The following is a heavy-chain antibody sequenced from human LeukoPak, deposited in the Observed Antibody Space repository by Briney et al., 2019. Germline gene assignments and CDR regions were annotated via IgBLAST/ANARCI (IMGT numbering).Heavy chain of an antibody. D-gene: IGHD3-16*02. CDR2: IYTSGST. V-gene: IGHV4-4*07. J-gene: IGHJ3*02. Sequence: SETLSLTCSVSGGSISSYYWSWIRQPAGKGLEWIGRIYTSGSTNYNPSLKSRVTMSVDTSKNQFSLKLSSVTAADTAVYYCARDLSPFDAFDIWGQGTMVTVSS. CDR1: GGSISSYY. CDR3: ARDLSPFDAFDI.